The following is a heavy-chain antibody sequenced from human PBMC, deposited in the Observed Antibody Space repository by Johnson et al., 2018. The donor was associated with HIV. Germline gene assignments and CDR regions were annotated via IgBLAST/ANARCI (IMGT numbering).Heavy chain of an antibody. D-gene: IGHD1-14*01. CDR3: AKDLRSGNRREAFDI. CDR1: GFTFDDYG. CDR2: INWNGGST. V-gene: IGHV3-20*04. J-gene: IGHJ3*02. Sequence: VQLVESGGGLVQPGRSLRLSCAASGFTFDDYGMSWVRQVPGNGLEWVSGINWNGGSTGYADSVKGRFTISRDNSKNTLYLQMNILRAEDTAVYYCAKDLRSGNRREAFDIWGQGTMVTVSS.